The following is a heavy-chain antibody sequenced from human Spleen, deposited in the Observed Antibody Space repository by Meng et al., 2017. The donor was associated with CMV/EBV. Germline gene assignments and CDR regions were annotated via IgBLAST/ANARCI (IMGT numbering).Heavy chain of an antibody. D-gene: IGHD2-2*01. Sequence: QVQLQQVGAGLLKPSETLSLTCAVYGGSFSGYYWSWIRQPPGKGLEWIGEINHSGSTNYNPSLKSRVTISVDTSKNQFSLKLSSVTAADTAVYYCARDRGVPAAPDYWGQGTLVTVSS. CDR1: GGSFSGYY. CDR2: INHSGST. CDR3: ARDRGVPAAPDY. V-gene: IGHV4-34*01. J-gene: IGHJ4*02.